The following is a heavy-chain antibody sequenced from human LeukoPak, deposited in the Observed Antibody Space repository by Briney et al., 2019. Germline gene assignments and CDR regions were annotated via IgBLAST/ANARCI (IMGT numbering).Heavy chain of an antibody. CDR2: ISSSSRYI. D-gene: IGHD3-10*01. J-gene: IGHJ6*02. Sequence: GGSLRLSCAASGFTFSSYSMNWVPQAPGKGLEWVSYISSSSRYIYYADSVRGRFTISRDNAKNSLYLRMNSLRAEDTAVYYCAREGITKVRGVITPSFLGYGMDVWGQGTTVTVSS. CDR1: GFTFSSYS. V-gene: IGHV3-21*01. CDR3: AREGITKVRGVITPSFLGYGMDV.